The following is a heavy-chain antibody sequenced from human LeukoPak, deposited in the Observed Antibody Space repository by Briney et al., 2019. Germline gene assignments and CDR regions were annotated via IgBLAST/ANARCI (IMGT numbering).Heavy chain of an antibody. V-gene: IGHV3-11*01. D-gene: IGHD5-18*01. CDR3: ARAGYSYGYYYYGMDV. Sequence: GGSLRLSCAASGFTFSDYYMSWIRQAPVKGLEWVSYISSSGSTIYYADSVKGRFTISRDNAKNSLYLQMNSLRAEDTAVYYCARAGYSYGYYYYGMDVWGQGTTVTVSS. J-gene: IGHJ6*02. CDR2: ISSSGSTI. CDR1: GFTFSDYY.